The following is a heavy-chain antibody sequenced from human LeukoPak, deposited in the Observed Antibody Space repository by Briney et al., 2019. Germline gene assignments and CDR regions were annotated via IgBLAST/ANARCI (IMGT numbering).Heavy chain of an antibody. D-gene: IGHD3-10*01. CDR3: ARGGSRGSGTLPY. CDR2: IWYDGSNE. V-gene: IGHV3-33*01. CDR1: GFTFSDYG. Sequence: GTSLRLSCAASGFTFSDYGMHWVRQAPGKGLEWVAVIWYDGSNEYYADSVKGRLTISRDNSKNTLYLQMNSLRAEDAAVYYGARGGSRGSGTLPYWGQGTLVAVSS. J-gene: IGHJ4*02.